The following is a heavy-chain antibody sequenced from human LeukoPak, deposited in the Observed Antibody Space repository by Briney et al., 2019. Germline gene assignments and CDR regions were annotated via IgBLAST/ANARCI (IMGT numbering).Heavy chain of an antibody. CDR1: GFTFSSYG. D-gene: IGHD6-19*01. CDR3: AKVLEGYSSGWPYDAFDI. J-gene: IGHJ3*02. Sequence: GGSLRLSCAASGFTFSSYGMHWVRQAPGKGLEWVSAISGSGGSTYYADSVKGRFTISRDNSKNTLYLQMNSLRAEDTAVYYCAKVLEGYSSGWPYDAFDIWGQGTMVTVSS. CDR2: ISGSGGST. V-gene: IGHV3-23*01.